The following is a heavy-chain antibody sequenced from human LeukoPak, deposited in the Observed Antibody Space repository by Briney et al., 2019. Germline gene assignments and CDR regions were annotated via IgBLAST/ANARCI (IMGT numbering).Heavy chain of an antibody. Sequence: GGSLRLSCAASGFTFSSYAMSWVRQAPGRGLEWVSAISGSGGSTYYADSVKGRFTISRDNSKNTLYLQMNSLRAEDTAVYYCAKLDIDSSGYPWGQGTLVTVSS. J-gene: IGHJ4*02. CDR3: AKLDIDSSGYP. CDR2: ISGSGGST. CDR1: GFTFSSYA. D-gene: IGHD3-22*01. V-gene: IGHV3-23*01.